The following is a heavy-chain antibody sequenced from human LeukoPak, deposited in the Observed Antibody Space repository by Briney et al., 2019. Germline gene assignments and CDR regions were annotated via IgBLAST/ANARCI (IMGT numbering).Heavy chain of an antibody. V-gene: IGHV4-34*12. CDR1: SGSFSGFY. D-gene: IGHD6-19*01. J-gene: IGHJ4*02. CDR2: IIHNGGT. CDR3: ARQPRHGSGFIES. Sequence: SETLSLTCVVYSGSFSGFYWSWIRQPPGKGLEWIGEIIHNGGTNYSPSLKSRLSISLDTSKNQLSLNLSSVTAADTAVYYCARQPRHGSGFIESWGQGTLVTASS.